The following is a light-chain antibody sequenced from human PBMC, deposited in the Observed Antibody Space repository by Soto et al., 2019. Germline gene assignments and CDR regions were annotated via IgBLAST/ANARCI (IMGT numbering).Light chain of an antibody. CDR3: QQYGTSPPLT. CDR1: QSVSSN. V-gene: IGKV3-20*01. J-gene: IGKJ4*01. CDR2: GAS. Sequence: EIVMTQSPATLSVSQGERATLSCRASQSVSSNLAWYQQKPGQAPRLLIYGASSRATGIPDRFSGSGSGTDFTLTISRLEPEDLAVYYCQQYGTSPPLTFGGGTKV.